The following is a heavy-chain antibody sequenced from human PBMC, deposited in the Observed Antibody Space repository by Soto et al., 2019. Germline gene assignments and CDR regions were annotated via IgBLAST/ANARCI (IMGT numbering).Heavy chain of an antibody. V-gene: IGHV4-61*01. CDR1: GGSVSSGSYY. J-gene: IGHJ3*02. CDR3: ARDGGNFNGFDI. Sequence: SETLSLTCTVSGGSVSSGSYYWSWIRQPPGKGLEWIGYIYYSGITNYNPSLKSRVTISIDTSKNQFSLKLSSVTAADTAVYYCARDGGNFNGFDIWGQGTMVTVSS. CDR2: IYYSGIT. D-gene: IGHD1-26*01.